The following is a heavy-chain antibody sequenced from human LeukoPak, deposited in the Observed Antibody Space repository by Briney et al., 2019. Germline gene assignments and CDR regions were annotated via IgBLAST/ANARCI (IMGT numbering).Heavy chain of an antibody. D-gene: IGHD6-19*01. CDR1: GFAVSSKY. V-gene: IGHV3-66*01. J-gene: IGHJ3*02. CDR2: LYSSGPT. CDR3: AKGGMTSGWKGGAFDI. Sequence: PGGSLRLSCAVSGFAVSSKYMSWVRQAPGKGLEWVAVLYSSGPTYYADSLKGRVTISRDDSKNTLSLQINGLRVEDTAVYYCAKGGMTSGWKGGAFDIWGQGTLVIVSS.